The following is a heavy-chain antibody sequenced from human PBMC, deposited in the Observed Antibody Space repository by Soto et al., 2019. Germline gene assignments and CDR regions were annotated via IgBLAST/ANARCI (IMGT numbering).Heavy chain of an antibody. CDR3: AKDLKSITMVRGVIRSYGMEV. Sequence: ESGGGVVQPGRSLRLSCAASGFTFSSYGMHWVRQAPGKGLEWVAVISYDGSNKYYADSVKGRFTISRDNSKNTLYLQMNSLRAEETAVYYCAKDLKSITMVRGVIRSYGMEVWGQGTTVTVSS. D-gene: IGHD3-10*01. CDR1: GFTFSSYG. J-gene: IGHJ6*02. CDR2: ISYDGSNK. V-gene: IGHV3-30*18.